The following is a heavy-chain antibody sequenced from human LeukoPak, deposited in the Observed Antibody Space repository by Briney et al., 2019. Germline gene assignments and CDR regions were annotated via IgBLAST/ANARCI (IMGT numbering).Heavy chain of an antibody. J-gene: IGHJ5*02. CDR1: GDSISSHY. D-gene: IGHD6-13*01. CDR3: ARDRSSSWYTDPRWFDP. CDR2: IYTSGST. V-gene: IGHV4-4*07. Sequence: SETLSLTCTVSGDSISSHYWSWIRQPAGEGLVWIGRIYTSGSTNSNPSLKSRVTMSPDTSKNQFSLRLSSVTASDTAVYYCARDRSSSWYTDPRWFDPWGQGILVTVSS.